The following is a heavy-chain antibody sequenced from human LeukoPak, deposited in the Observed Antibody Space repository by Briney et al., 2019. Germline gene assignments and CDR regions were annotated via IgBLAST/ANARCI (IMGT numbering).Heavy chain of an antibody. CDR2: IKSKTDGGTT. V-gene: IGHV3-15*01. CDR3: TTEIPHIVVVTAIRHY. D-gene: IGHD2-21*02. Sequence: SGGSLRLSCAASGFTFSNAWMSWVRQAPGKGLEWVGRIKSKTDGGTTDYAAPVKGRFTISRDDSKNTLYLQMNSLKTEDTAVYYCTTEIPHIVVVTAIRHYWGQGTLVTVSS. J-gene: IGHJ4*02. CDR1: GFTFSNAW.